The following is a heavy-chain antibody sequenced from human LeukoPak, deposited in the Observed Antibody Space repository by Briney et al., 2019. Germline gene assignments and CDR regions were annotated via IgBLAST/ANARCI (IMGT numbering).Heavy chain of an antibody. Sequence: PSETLSLTCTVSGGSISSYYWSWIRQPPGKGLEWIGYIYYSGSTNYNPSLKSRVTISVDTSKNQFSLKLSSVTAADTAVYYCASSGCTNGVCYTGGYYFDYWGQGTLVTVSS. D-gene: IGHD2-8*01. J-gene: IGHJ4*02. CDR1: GGSISSYY. V-gene: IGHV4-59*01. CDR3: ASSGCTNGVCYTGGYYFDY. CDR2: IYYSGST.